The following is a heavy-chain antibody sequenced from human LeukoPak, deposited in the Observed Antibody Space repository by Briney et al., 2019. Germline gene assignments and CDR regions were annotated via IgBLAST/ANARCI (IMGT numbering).Heavy chain of an antibody. Sequence: SETLSLTCTVSGGSIFSGSYYWAWIRQPAGKGLEWIGRISTTGDTNYNPSLKSRVTISEDTSKNQFSLNLRSVTAADTAVYYCARADLTYTGWFGPWGQGTLVTVSS. V-gene: IGHV4-61*02. CDR1: GGSIFSGSYY. CDR2: ISTTGDT. CDR3: ARADLTYTGWFGP. D-gene: IGHD5-12*01. J-gene: IGHJ5*02.